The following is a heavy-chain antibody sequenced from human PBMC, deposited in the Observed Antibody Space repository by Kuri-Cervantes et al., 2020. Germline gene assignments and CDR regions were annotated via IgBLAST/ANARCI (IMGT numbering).Heavy chain of an antibody. J-gene: IGHJ4*02. D-gene: IGHD3-22*01. V-gene: IGHV3-30-3*01. Sequence: GESLKISCAASGFTFSSYAMHWVRQAPGKGLEWVAVISYDGSNKYYADSVKGRFTTSRDNSKNALYLQMNSLRAEDTAVYYCARSHYYDSSGYFDYWGQGTLVTVSS. CDR3: ARSHYYDSSGYFDY. CDR1: GFTFSSYA. CDR2: ISYDGSNK.